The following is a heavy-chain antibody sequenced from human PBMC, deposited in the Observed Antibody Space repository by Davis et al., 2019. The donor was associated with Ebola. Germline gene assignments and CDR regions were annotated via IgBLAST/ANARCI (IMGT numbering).Heavy chain of an antibody. CDR3: ARGPSCTDNGCNRSWFGP. V-gene: IGHV1-69*13. CDR2: IIPVFGTA. J-gene: IGHJ5*02. CDR1: GGTFTGYA. D-gene: IGHD2-8*02. Sequence: SVKVSCKSPGGTFTGYAISWVRQAPGQGLEWMGGIIPVFGTANYAQKLQGRVTITADESTNTAYMELRSLRSEDTAVYYCARGPSCTDNGCNRSWFGPWGQGTLVTVSS.